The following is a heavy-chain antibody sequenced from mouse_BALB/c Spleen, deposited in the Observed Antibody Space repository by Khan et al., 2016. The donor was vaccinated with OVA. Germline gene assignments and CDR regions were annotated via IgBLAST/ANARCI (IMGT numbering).Heavy chain of an antibody. CDR3: ARSGGNFHWYFDV. D-gene: IGHD2-1*01. J-gene: IGHJ1*01. CDR1: GFTLSSFG. V-gene: IGHV5-17*02. CDR2: ISSGSSTI. Sequence: VQLKESGGGLVQPGGSRKLSCVASGFTLSSFGMHWVRQAPMKGLEWVAYISSGSSTIYYVDTVKGRFTISRDNPTKTLFLQITSLRSEDTAMYYCARSGGNFHWYFDVWCAGTAVTVSS.